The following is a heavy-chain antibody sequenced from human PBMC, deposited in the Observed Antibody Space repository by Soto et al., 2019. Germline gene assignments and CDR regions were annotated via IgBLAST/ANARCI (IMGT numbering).Heavy chain of an antibody. CDR3: ARGRSINTNMDY. V-gene: IGHV3-21*01. CDR1: GFTFSTYS. J-gene: IGHJ4*02. D-gene: IGHD2-2*01. Sequence: EVQLVESGGGLVKPGGSLRLSCAASGFTFSTYSMNWVRQAPGKWLEWVSSISSSGGSVSYAESVKGRFTISRDNAKNSLYLQMDSLRAEDTAVYYCARGRSINTNMDYWGQGTLVTVSS. CDR2: ISSSGGSV.